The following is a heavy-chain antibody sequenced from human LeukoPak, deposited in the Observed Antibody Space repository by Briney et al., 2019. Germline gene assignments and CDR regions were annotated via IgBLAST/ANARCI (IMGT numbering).Heavy chain of an antibody. V-gene: IGHV3-23*01. Sequence: TGGSLRLSCAASGFTFSSYAMSWVRQAPGKGLEWVSAISGSGGSTYYADSVKGRFTISRDNSKNTLYLQMNSLRAEDTAVYYCARGSRRYSSSWNPMDVWGKGTTVTVSS. D-gene: IGHD6-13*01. CDR3: ARGSRRYSSSWNPMDV. CDR1: GFTFSSYA. CDR2: ISGSGGST. J-gene: IGHJ6*03.